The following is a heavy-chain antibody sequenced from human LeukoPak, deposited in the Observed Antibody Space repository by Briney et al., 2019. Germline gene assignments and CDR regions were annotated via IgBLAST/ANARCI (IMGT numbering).Heavy chain of an antibody. J-gene: IGHJ4*02. V-gene: IGHV4-4*07. CDR3: ARDPHREGYFDY. Sequence: PSETLPLTCSVSGDSISSYYWNWIRQPAGKGLEWIGRIYSSGTANDNPSLTSRVTMSVDMSKNQFSLKLTSVTAADTAVYYCARDPHREGYFDYWGQGTLVTVSS. CDR1: GDSISSYY. CDR2: IYSSGTA.